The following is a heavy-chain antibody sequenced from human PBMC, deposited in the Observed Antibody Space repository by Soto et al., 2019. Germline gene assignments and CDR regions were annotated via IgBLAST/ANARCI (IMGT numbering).Heavy chain of an antibody. V-gene: IGHV1-18*01. J-gene: IGHJ4*02. CDR1: GYTFTSFG. CDR3: GTRSPAFDF. Sequence: QVQLVQSGPEVKKPGASVKVSCKTSGYTFTSFGIAWGRQAPGQGLEWMGWISTSKGNTNYAQKFQGRVTMTTDTPTSTAYMELRSLRSDVTALYYFGTRSPAFDFWGQGTLLTVSS. CDR2: ISTSKGNT.